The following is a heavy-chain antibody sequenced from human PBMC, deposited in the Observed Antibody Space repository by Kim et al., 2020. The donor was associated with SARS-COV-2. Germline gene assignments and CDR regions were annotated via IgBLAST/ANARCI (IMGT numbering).Heavy chain of an antibody. CDR2: INGDGSVK. CDR1: EFIFSNFW. Sequence: GGSLRLSCAASEFIFSNFWMIWVRQAPGKGLEWVANINGDGSVKNYVDSVKGRFSISRDNVKNSLYLDMSGLTAEDTAVYYCAREPFASPWDCWRQGTLVTVSS. D-gene: IGHD3-10*01. J-gene: IGHJ4*02. V-gene: IGHV3-7*01. CDR3: AREPFASPWDC.